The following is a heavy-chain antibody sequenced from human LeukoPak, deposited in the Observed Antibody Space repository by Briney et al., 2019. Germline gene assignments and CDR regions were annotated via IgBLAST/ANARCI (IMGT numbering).Heavy chain of an antibody. Sequence: GESLKISCKGSGYSFTSYWIGWVRQMPGKGLEWMGIIYPGDSDTRYSPSFQGQVTISADKSIGTAYLQWSSLKASDTAMYYCARGTEIVVVIPYYFDYWGQGTLVTVSS. CDR2: IYPGDSDT. CDR1: GYSFTSYW. D-gene: IGHD3-22*01. J-gene: IGHJ4*02. V-gene: IGHV5-51*01. CDR3: ARGTEIVVVIPYYFDY.